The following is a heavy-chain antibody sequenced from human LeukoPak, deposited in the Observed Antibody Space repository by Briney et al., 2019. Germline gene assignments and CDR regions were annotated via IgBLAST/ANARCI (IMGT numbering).Heavy chain of an antibody. V-gene: IGHV3-53*01. J-gene: IGHJ5*02. CDR2: IHSGGNT. Sequence: PGGSLRLSCAASGFTVSDNYMGWVRQAPGKGLEWVSIIHSGGNTYYPDSVKGRFTISRDTSKNTLFLQMNSLRAEDTAVYYCARGYCPSSDCYEGRNLFDPWGQGTLATVSS. D-gene: IGHD2-2*01. CDR3: ARGYCPSSDCYEGRNLFDP. CDR1: GFTVSDNY.